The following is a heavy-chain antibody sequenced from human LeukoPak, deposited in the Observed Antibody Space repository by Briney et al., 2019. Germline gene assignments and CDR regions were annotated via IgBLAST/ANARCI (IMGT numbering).Heavy chain of an antibody. Sequence: SQTLSLTCGVSGGFLSDGGHSWNWIRQSPGKGLEWIGSIYDIWSTSYNPSLKSRLILSVDTSKNHFALMLKSVTATDTAVYYCARGGYFDWFDYWGQGTLVTVSS. CDR3: ARGGYFDWFDY. CDR1: GGFLSDGGHS. V-gene: IGHV4-30-4*07. J-gene: IGHJ4*02. CDR2: IYDIWST. D-gene: IGHD3-9*01.